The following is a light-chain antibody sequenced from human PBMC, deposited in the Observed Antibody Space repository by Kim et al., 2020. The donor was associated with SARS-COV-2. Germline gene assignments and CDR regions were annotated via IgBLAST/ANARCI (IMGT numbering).Light chain of an antibody. CDR1: SLRSYY. CDR2: GKN. J-gene: IGLJ2*01. Sequence: VALGKTVRITCQGDSLRSYYASWYQQKSGQAPLLVIYGKNNRPSGTPDRFSGSTSGNTASLTITGAQAEDEADYYCNSRDSSGNVVFGGGTQLTVL. V-gene: IGLV3-19*01. CDR3: NSRDSSGNVV.